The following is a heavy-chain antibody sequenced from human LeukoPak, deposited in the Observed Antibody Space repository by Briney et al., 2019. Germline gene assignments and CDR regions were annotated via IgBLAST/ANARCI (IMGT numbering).Heavy chain of an antibody. V-gene: IGHV3-13*01. CDR2: FYRSGDT. CDR1: GFTLSTYD. J-gene: IGHJ3*02. D-gene: IGHD3-10*01. Sequence: GGSLRLSCAASGFTLSTYDMHWVRQPTGERLEWVSIFYRSGDTYYPNSVKGRFTISRDDAKNSLYLQMNSLRAEDTAVYYCAREMSGSNDALDIWGQGTMVTVFS. CDR3: AREMSGSNDALDI.